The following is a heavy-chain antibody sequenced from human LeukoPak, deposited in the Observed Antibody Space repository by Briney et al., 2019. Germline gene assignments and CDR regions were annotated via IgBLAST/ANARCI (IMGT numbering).Heavy chain of an antibody. D-gene: IGHD6-19*01. Sequence: PGGSLRLSCAASGFTFSSYWMHWVRQAPGKGLVWVSRIHSDGRSTDYADSVKGRFTISRDNAKNSLYLQMNSLRDEDTAVYYCAGQWLAYDCWGQGTLVTVSS. CDR3: AGQWLAYDC. V-gene: IGHV3-74*01. CDR1: GFTFSSYW. CDR2: IHSDGRST. J-gene: IGHJ4*02.